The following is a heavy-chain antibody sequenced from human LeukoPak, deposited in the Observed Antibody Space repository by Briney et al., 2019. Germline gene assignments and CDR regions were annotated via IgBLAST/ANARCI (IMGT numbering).Heavy chain of an antibody. J-gene: IGHJ4*02. CDR3: ARDVGYFRFDY. D-gene: IGHD5-18*01. V-gene: IGHV3-7*01. CDR1: GGSISSSSYY. Sequence: PSETLSLTCTVSGGSISSSSYYWGWIRQPPGKGLEWVANIKEDGSDKYYVDSVKGRFTISRDNAKNSLYLQMNNLRAEDTAVYYCARDVGYFRFDYWGQGTLVTVSS. CDR2: IKEDGSDK.